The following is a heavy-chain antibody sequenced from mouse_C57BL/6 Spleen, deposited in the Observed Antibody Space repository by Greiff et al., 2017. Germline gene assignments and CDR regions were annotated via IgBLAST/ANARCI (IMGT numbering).Heavy chain of an antibody. Sequence: EVQLVESGGGLVKPGGSLKLSCAASGFTFSSYAMSWVRQTPEKRLEWVATISDGGSYTYYPDNVKGRFTISRDNAKNNLYLQMSHLKSEDTAMYYCARVPRYFDVWGTGTTVTVSS. CDR1: GFTFSSYA. J-gene: IGHJ1*03. CDR3: ARVPRYFDV. V-gene: IGHV5-4*01. CDR2: ISDGGSYT.